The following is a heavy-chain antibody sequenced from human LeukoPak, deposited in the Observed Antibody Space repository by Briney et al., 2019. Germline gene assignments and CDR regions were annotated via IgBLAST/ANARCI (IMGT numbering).Heavy chain of an antibody. V-gene: IGHV1-69*04. J-gene: IGHJ5*02. CDR1: GGTFSSYA. D-gene: IGHD5-24*01. CDR2: IIPILGIA. Sequence: ASVKVSCKASGGTFSSYAISWVRQAPGQGLEWMGRIIPILGIANYAQKFQGRVTITADKSTSTAYMELSSLRSEDTAVNYCARGERWLQSNWFDPWGQGTLVTVSS. CDR3: ARGERWLQSNWFDP.